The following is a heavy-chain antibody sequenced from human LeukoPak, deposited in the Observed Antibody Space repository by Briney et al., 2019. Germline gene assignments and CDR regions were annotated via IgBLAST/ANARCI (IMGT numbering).Heavy chain of an antibody. Sequence: PGGSLRLSCTASGFTFNTYGMNWVRLPPGKGLEWVSTINRSGDITYYADSVKGRFTISRDNSKNTLYLQMNSLRAEDTAIYYCATGSTAVAGTKYWGQGILVTVSS. D-gene: IGHD6-19*01. V-gene: IGHV3-23*01. CDR3: ATGSTAVAGTKY. CDR1: GFTFNTYG. CDR2: INRSGDIT. J-gene: IGHJ4*02.